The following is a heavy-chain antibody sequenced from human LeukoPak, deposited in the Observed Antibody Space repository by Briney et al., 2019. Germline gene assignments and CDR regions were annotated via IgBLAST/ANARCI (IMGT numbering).Heavy chain of an antibody. Sequence: PGGSLGLSCAASGFTFRNYVIHWVRQAPGKGLEWVAVTSSDLNVKLYADSVKGRFTISRDTSKNTLYLQMNSLRAEDTAAYYCAKGSYYDSSGSFYFDYWGQGTLVTVSS. CDR3: AKGSYYDSSGSFYFDY. CDR2: TSSDLNVK. J-gene: IGHJ4*02. CDR1: GFTFRNYV. V-gene: IGHV3-30*14. D-gene: IGHD3-22*01.